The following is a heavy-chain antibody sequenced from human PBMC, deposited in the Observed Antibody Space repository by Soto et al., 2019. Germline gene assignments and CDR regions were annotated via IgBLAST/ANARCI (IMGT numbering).Heavy chain of an antibody. CDR1: GFTFDDYA. CDR2: ISWNSGGI. V-gene: IGHV3-9*01. J-gene: IGHJ4*02. Sequence: SLRLSCAASGFTFDDYAMHWVRQAPGKGLEWVSGISWNSGGIGYADSVKGRFTISRDNAKNSLYLQMNSLRAEDTALYYCAKDRKTGELLNYFDYWGQGTLVTVSS. D-gene: IGHD1-26*01. CDR3: AKDRKTGELLNYFDY.